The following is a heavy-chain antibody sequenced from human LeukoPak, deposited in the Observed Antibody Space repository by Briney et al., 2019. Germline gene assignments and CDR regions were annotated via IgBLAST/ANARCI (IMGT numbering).Heavy chain of an antibody. CDR3: TRGAGWLIDY. CDR2: IYYSGST. D-gene: IGHD3-16*01. CDR1: GGSISSYY. V-gene: IGHV4-59*01. J-gene: IGHJ4*02. Sequence: SETLSLTCTVSGGSISSYYWSWIWQPPGKGLEWIGYIYYSGSTNYNPSLKSRVTISVDTSKNQFSLKLSSVTAAGTAVYYCTRGAGWLIDYWGQGILVTVSS.